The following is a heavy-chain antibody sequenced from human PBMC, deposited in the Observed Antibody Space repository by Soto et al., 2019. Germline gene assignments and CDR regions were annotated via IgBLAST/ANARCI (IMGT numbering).Heavy chain of an antibody. Sequence: QITLKESGPTLVKPTQTLTLTCTFSGFSLSTHGVGVGWVRQPAGKALEWLALIYWDDDKRYSASLNSRLTXXKXPSKNQVVLTMTNMDPVDTATYYCAHAMLYCTGGSCSTWFDSWGQGTLVTVSS. V-gene: IGHV2-5*02. CDR3: AHAMLYCTGGSCSTWFDS. D-gene: IGHD2-15*01. CDR1: GFSLSTHGVG. CDR2: IYWDDDK. J-gene: IGHJ5*01.